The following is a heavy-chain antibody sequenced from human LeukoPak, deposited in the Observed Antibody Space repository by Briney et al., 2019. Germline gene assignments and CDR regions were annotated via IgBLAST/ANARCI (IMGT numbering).Heavy chain of an antibody. CDR2: ISYDGSNK. CDR1: GFTFSSYA. D-gene: IGHD3-3*01. J-gene: IGHJ4*02. Sequence: PGGSLRLSCAASGFTFSSYAMHWVRQAPGKGLEWVAVISYDGSNKYYADSVKGRFTISRDNSKNTLYLQMNSLRAEDTAVYYCARDQTLHYDFWSGYTLFDYWGQGTLVTVSS. CDR3: ARDQTLHYDFWSGYTLFDY. V-gene: IGHV3-30-3*01.